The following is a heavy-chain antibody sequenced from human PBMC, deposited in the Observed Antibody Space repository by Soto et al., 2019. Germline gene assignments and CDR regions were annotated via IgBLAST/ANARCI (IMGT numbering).Heavy chain of an antibody. D-gene: IGHD3-22*01. J-gene: IGHJ3*02. V-gene: IGHV1-46*01. CDR2: INPSGGST. CDR3: ARGVGHYYDSSGYSRGAFDI. CDR1: GYTFTSYY. Sequence: ASVKVSCKASGYTFTSYYMHWVRQAPGQGLEWMGIINPSGGSTSYAQKFQGRVTMTRDTSTSTVYVELSSLRSEDTAVYYCARGVGHYYDSSGYSRGAFDIWGQGTMVTVSS.